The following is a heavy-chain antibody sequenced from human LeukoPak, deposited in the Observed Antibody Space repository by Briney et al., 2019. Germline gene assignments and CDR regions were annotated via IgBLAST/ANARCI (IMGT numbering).Heavy chain of an antibody. CDR2: IWYDGSNK. D-gene: IGHD2-15*01. CDR3: ARDSAVVVVAAALYYFDY. V-gene: IGHV3-33*01. CDR1: GLTFSSYG. Sequence: GSLRLSCAASGLTFSSYGMHWVRQAPGKGLEWVAVIWYDGSNKYYADSVKGRFTISRDNSKDTLYLQMNSLRAEDTAVYYCARDSAVVVVAAALYYFDYWGQGTLVTVSS. J-gene: IGHJ4*02.